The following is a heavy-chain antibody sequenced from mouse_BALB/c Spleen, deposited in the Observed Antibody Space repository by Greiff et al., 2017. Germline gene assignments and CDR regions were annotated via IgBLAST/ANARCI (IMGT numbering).Heavy chain of an antibody. CDR3: TRSYYGRYVDV. CDR1: GYSFTSYW. V-gene: IGHV1-5*01. Sequence: EVQLQQSGTVLARPGASVKMSCKASGYSFTSYWMHWVKQRPGQGLEWIGAIYPGNSDTSYNQKFKGKAKLTAVTSASTAYMELSSLTNEDSAVYYCTRSYYGRYVDVWGAGTTVTVSS. J-gene: IGHJ1*01. CDR2: IYPGNSDT. D-gene: IGHD2-10*01.